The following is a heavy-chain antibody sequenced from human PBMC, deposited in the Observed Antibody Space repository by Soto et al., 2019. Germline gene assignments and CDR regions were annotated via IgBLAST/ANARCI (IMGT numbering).Heavy chain of an antibody. CDR3: ARDHDILTGYRIVLFDY. CDR1: GYTFTSYY. D-gene: IGHD3-9*01. J-gene: IGHJ4*02. CDR2: ISAYNGNT. V-gene: IGHV1-18*04. Sequence: ASVKVSCKASGYTFTSYYMHWVRQAPGQGLEWMGWISAYNGNTNYAQKLQGRVTMTTDTSTSTAYMELRSLRSDDTAVYYCARDHDILTGYRIVLFDYWGQGTLVTVSS.